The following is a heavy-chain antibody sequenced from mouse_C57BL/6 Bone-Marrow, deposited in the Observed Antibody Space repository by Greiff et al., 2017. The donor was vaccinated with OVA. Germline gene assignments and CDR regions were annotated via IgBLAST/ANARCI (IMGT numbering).Heavy chain of an antibody. CDR2: IDPEDGET. D-gene: IGHD1-1*01. V-gene: IGHV14-2*01. J-gene: IGHJ1*03. Sequence: EVQLQQSGAELVKPGASVKLSCTASGFNIKDYYMHWVKQRTEQGLEWIGRIDPEDGETKYAPKFPGKATITADTSSNTAYLQLSSLTSEDTAVYYCARWGLYGSSFWYFDVWGTGTTVTVSS. CDR3: ARWGLYGSSFWYFDV. CDR1: GFNIKDYY.